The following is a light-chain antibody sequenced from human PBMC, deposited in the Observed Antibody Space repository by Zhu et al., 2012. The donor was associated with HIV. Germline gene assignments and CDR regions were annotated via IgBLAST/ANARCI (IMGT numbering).Light chain of an antibody. CDR2: DAS. J-gene: IGKJ4*01. CDR1: QSVNTH. V-gene: IGKV3-11*01. Sequence: EIVMTQYPATLSASPGERATLYCRASQSVNTHLAWYRQKPGQAPRLLIYDASNRATGIPARFSGSGSGTDFTLTISSLEAENFAVYYCQQRNHWPLTFGGGTKVEI. CDR3: QQRNHWPLT.